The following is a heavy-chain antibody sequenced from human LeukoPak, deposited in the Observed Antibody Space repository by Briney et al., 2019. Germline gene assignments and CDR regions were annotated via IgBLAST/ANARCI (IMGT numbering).Heavy chain of an antibody. D-gene: IGHD2-2*01. J-gene: IGHJ6*03. Sequence: ASVKVSCKASGYTFTSYGISWVRQAPGQGLEWMGWISAYNGNTNYAQKLQGRVTMTTDTSTSTAYMELRSLRSDDTAVYYCAKSQPGYCSSTSCFYYYYYYMDVWGKGTTVTVSS. V-gene: IGHV1-18*01. CDR3: AKSQPGYCSSTSCFYYYYYYMDV. CDR1: GYTFTSYG. CDR2: ISAYNGNT.